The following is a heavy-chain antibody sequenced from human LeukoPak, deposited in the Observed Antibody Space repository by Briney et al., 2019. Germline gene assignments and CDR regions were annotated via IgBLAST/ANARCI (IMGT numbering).Heavy chain of an antibody. D-gene: IGHD3-22*01. CDR3: ARVRGSSGYYYALGY. J-gene: IGHJ4*02. Sequence: GGSLRLSCAASGFTFSSYSVNWVRQAPGKGLEWVSSISSSSSYIYYADSVKGRFTISRDNAKNSLYLQMNSLRAEDTAVYYCARVRGSSGYYYALGYWGQGTLVTVSS. CDR2: ISSSSSYI. CDR1: GFTFSSYS. V-gene: IGHV3-21*01.